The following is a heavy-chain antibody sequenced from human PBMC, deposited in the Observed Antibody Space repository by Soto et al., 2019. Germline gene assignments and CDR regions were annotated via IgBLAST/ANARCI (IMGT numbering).Heavy chain of an antibody. J-gene: IGHJ4*02. CDR1: GGTFSSYA. V-gene: IGHV1-8*02. Sequence: GASVKVSCKASGGTFSSYAISWVRQAPGQGLEWMGWMIPIIGNANYAQKFQGRVTMTRNTSISTAYMELSSLRSEDTAVYYCARGFRITIFGVAQPSGYWGQGTLVTVSS. D-gene: IGHD3-3*01. CDR2: MIPIIGNA. CDR3: ARGFRITIFGVAQPSGY.